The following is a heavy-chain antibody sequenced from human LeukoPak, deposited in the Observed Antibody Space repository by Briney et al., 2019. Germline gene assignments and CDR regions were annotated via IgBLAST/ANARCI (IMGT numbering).Heavy chain of an antibody. CDR3: ARGVARLDY. V-gene: IGHV4-59*12. CDR2: IYYSGST. Sequence: PSETLSLTCTVSGGSISSYYRSWIRQPPGKGLEWIGYIYYSGSTNYNPSLKSRVTISVDTSKNQFFLKLSSVTAADTAVYYCARGVARLDYWGQGTLVTVSS. D-gene: IGHD5-12*01. J-gene: IGHJ4*02. CDR1: GGSISSYY.